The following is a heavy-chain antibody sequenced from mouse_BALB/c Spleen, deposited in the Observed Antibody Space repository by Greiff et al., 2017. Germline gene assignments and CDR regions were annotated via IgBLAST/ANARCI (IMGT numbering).Heavy chain of an antibody. CDR3: ARNYGSPHYFDY. D-gene: IGHD1-1*01. V-gene: IGHV1-4*01. Sequence: VQLQQSGAELARPGASVKMSCKASGYTFTSYTMHWVQQRPGQGLDWIGYINPSGGYTNYNQKFKDKATLTADKSSSTAYMQLSSLTSEDSAVYYCARNYGSPHYFDYWGQGTTLTVSS. CDR2: INPSGGYT. CDR1: GYTFTSYT. J-gene: IGHJ2*01.